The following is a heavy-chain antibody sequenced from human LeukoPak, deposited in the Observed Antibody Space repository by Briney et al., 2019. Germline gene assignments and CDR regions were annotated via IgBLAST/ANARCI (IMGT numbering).Heavy chain of an antibody. CDR3: ARIPPLGYHYYYGMDV. D-gene: IGHD3-10*01. Sequence: SETLSLTCTVSGGSISSGHYYWGWIRQPPGKGLEWIGEINHSGSTNYNPSLKSRVTISVDTSKNQFSLKLSSVTAADTAVYYCARIPPLGYHYYYGMDVWGQGTTVTVTS. J-gene: IGHJ6*02. CDR1: GGSISSGHYY. CDR2: INHSGST. V-gene: IGHV4-39*07.